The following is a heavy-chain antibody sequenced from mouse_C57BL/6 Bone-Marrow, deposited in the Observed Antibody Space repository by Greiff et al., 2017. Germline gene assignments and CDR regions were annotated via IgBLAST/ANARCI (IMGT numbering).Heavy chain of an antibody. J-gene: IGHJ2*01. V-gene: IGHV5-2*03. CDR2: IYPDGGST. Sequence: EVKLVQSGGGLVQPGASLKLSCESYDYEFPSYDMSWVRQTPEKRLELVAAIYPDGGSTNYPDNLEGKFIISGDTATKTPYLQISSLRSEDTAVYYCTRRTGDCWGTGTTLTVSS. CDR3: TRRTGDC. CDR1: DYEFPSYD.